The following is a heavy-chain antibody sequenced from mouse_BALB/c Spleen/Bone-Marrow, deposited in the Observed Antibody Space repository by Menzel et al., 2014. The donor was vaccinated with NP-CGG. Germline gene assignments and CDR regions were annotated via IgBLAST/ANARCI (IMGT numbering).Heavy chain of an antibody. CDR1: GYTFTSYW. V-gene: IGHV1-69*02. CDR2: IDPSDSYT. J-gene: IGHJ3*01. D-gene: IGHD2-4*01. CDR3: ARTYYDYDWFAY. Sequence: QVQLQQSGVEFVKPGASVKLSCKASGYTFTSYWMHWVKQRPGQGLEWIGEIDPSDSYTKYNQNFKGKATLTVDKSSSTAYMQLSSLTSEDSAVYYCARTYYDYDWFAYWGRGTLVTVSA.